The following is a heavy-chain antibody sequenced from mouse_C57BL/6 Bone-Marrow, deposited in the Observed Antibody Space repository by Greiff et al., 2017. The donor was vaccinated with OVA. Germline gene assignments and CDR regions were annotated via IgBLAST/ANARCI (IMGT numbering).Heavy chain of an antibody. V-gene: IGHV1-61*01. CDR2: IYPSDSET. J-gene: IGHJ3*01. CDR1: GYTFTSYW. D-gene: IGHD1-1*01. Sequence: VQLQQPGAELVRPGSSVKLSCKASGYTFTSYWMDWVKQRPGQGLEWIGNIYPSDSETHYNQKFKDKATLTVDKSSSTAYMQLSSLTSEDSAVYYCARYYCSSSWFAYWGQGTLVTVSA. CDR3: ARYYCSSSWFAY.